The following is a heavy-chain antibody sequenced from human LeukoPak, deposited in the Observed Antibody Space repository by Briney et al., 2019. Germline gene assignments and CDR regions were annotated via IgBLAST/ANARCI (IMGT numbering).Heavy chain of an antibody. V-gene: IGHV4-59*01. CDR3: ARDSGFRPYYFDY. Sequence: SETLSLTYTVSGGSISSYYWSWIRQPPGKGLEWIGYIYYSVSTNYNPSLKSRVTISVDTSKNQFSLKLSSVTAADTAVYYCARDSGFRPYYFDYWGQGTLVTVSS. J-gene: IGHJ4*02. CDR1: GGSISSYY. D-gene: IGHD3-10*01. CDR2: IYYSVST.